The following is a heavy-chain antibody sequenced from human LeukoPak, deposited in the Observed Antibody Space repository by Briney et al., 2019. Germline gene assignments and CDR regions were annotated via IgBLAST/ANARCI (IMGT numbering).Heavy chain of an antibody. D-gene: IGHD6-19*01. J-gene: IGHJ4*02. V-gene: IGHV3-74*01. CDR1: GFTFSSYW. Sequence: QPGGSLRLSCAASGFTFSSYWMHWVRQAPGKGLVWVSRLSPDGGTTDYSDSVRGRFTISRDDAKDTLYLQMNSLRADDTAVYYCATAGQWRFDSWGLGTLVTVSS. CDR2: LSPDGGTT. CDR3: ATAGQWRFDS.